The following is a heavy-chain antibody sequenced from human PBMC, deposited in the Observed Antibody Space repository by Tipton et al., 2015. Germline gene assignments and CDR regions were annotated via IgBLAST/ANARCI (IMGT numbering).Heavy chain of an antibody. CDR2: MSPNNDNT. CDR1: GGTFSSYA. J-gene: IGHJ6*02. Sequence: QLVQSGPEVKKPGSSVKVSCKASGGTFSSYAISWVRQATGQGLEWMGWMSPNNDNTGYAQKFQGRVTMTRNTSISTVYMELSSLRSEDTAVYYCASVPPHYFFGMDVWGPGTTITVSS. CDR3: ASVPPHYFFGMDV. V-gene: IGHV1-8*02.